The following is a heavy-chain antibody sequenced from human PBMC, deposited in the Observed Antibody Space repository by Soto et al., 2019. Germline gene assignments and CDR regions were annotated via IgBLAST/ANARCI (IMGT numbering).Heavy chain of an antibody. J-gene: IGHJ4*02. CDR2: ISYDGTEK. Sequence: QVQLVESGGGVVQPGRSLRLSCAASGFSFAYYGMHWVRQAPGKGLEWVAVISYDGTEKYYEDSVKGRFTISRDNTKNMLDLQMNSLRGEDTAVYFCAKAYATSALECWGQGTLVTVSS. D-gene: IGHD6-6*01. CDR3: AKAYATSALEC. CDR1: GFSFAYYG. V-gene: IGHV3-30*18.